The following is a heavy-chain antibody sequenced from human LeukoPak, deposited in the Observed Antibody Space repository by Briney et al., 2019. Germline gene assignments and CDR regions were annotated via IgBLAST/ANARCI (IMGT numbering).Heavy chain of an antibody. CDR1: GGSISSSSYY. Sequence: PSETLSLTLTVSGGSISSSSYYWGWIRQPPGKGLEWIGSIFYSGNTYYNPSLKSRLTISVDTSKNQFSLKLSSVTAADTAVYYCARDNWNGLLDYWGQGTLVTVSS. D-gene: IGHD1-20*01. CDR3: ARDNWNGLLDY. CDR2: IFYSGNT. J-gene: IGHJ4*02. V-gene: IGHV4-39*02.